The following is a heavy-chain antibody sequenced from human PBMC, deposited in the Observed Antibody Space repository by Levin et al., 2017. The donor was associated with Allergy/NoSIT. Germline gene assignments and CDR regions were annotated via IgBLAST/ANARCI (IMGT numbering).Heavy chain of an antibody. V-gene: IGHV3-23*01. CDR1: GFTFSSYA. Sequence: GGSLRLSCAASGFTFSSYAMSWVRQAPGKGLEWVSAISGSGGSTYYADSVKGRFTISRDNSKNTLYLQMNSLRAEDTAVYYCAKLGRVVVTAMLDYWGQGTLVTVSS. CDR2: ISGSGGST. D-gene: IGHD2-21*02. J-gene: IGHJ4*02. CDR3: AKLGRVVVTAMLDY.